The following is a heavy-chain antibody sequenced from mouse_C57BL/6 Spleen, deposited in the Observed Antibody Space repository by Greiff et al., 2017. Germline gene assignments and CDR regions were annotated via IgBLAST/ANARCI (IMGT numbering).Heavy chain of an antibody. CDR2: IDPSDSET. Sequence: QVQLQQPGAELVRPGSSVKLSCKASGYTFTSYWMHWVKQRPIQGLEWIGNIDPSDSETHYSQKFKDKAPLTVDKSSSTAYMQLSSLTSENSTVYDCAIYCYDEDAMDDWGQGTTVTVSS. V-gene: IGHV1-52*01. D-gene: IGHD2-12*01. CDR3: AIYCYDEDAMDD. CDR1: GYTFTSYW. J-gene: IGHJ4*01.